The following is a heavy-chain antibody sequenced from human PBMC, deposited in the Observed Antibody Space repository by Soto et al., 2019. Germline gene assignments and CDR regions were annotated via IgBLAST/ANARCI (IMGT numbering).Heavy chain of an antibody. D-gene: IGHD3-22*01. Sequence: VKVSCKASGGTFSSDAISWVRQAPGQGLEWMGGIIPIFGTANYAQKFQGRVTITADESTSTAYMELSSLRSEDTAVYYCASSRFRVVSDAFDIWGQGTMVTVSS. CDR3: ASSRFRVVSDAFDI. J-gene: IGHJ3*02. CDR1: GGTFSSDA. V-gene: IGHV1-69*13. CDR2: IIPIFGTA.